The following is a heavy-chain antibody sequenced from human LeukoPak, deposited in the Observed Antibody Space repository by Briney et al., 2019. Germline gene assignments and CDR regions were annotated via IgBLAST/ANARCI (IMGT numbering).Heavy chain of an antibody. D-gene: IGHD3-3*01. J-gene: IGHJ3*02. V-gene: IGHV3-53*01. CDR1: GFTVSGNY. CDR3: ARYFSTAFDI. CDR2: IETGGAT. Sequence: GGSLRLSCAASGFTVSGNYMSWVRQAPGKALEWLSTIETGGATFYADSVKGQFTVSRGNSKNTLYLQMNSLRVDDTAVYYCARYFSTAFDIWGQGTMVTVSS.